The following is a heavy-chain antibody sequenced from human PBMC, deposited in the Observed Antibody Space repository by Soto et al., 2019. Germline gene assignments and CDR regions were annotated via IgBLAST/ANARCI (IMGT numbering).Heavy chain of an antibody. Sequence: EVQLVASGGGLIQPGGSLRLSCAASGFAVNSNYMSWVRQAPGKGLEWVSVNYGGGPTLYSDSVKGRFTISRDNSKNTVFLQMNSLRAEDTAVYYCVRTSSYWGQGTRVIVSS. D-gene: IGHD2-2*01. J-gene: IGHJ4*02. CDR1: GFAVNSNY. V-gene: IGHV3-53*01. CDR3: VRTSSY. CDR2: NYGGGPT.